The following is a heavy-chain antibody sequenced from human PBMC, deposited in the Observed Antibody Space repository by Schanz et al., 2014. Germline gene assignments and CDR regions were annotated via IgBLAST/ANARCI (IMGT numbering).Heavy chain of an antibody. CDR3: ARDTTWRLDL. Sequence: QVQLQESGPGLVKPSQTLSLTCTVSGGSIRSGTYYWSWIRQPAGKALEWVGRVFPNGIANYNPSLKSRVPISLDTSKNRISLPLTSLTAADAAVYYCARDTTWRLDLWGRGTLVTVSS. J-gene: IGHJ2*01. CDR2: VFPNGIA. CDR1: GGSIRSGTYY. D-gene: IGHD1-1*01. V-gene: IGHV4-61*02.